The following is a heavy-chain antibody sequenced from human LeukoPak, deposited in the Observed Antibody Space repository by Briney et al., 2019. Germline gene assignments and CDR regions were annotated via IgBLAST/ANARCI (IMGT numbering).Heavy chain of an antibody. Sequence: ASVKVSCKASGYIFTNYAISWVRQAPGQGLEWVGWINTYNGNTNDPQKLQGRVTMTTDTSTRTAYMELRSLRSDDTAVYYCAREVYGDLLVGGNFDYWGQGTLVTVSS. V-gene: IGHV1-18*01. J-gene: IGHJ4*02. CDR1: GYIFTNYA. D-gene: IGHD4-17*01. CDR2: INTYNGNT. CDR3: AREVYGDLLVGGNFDY.